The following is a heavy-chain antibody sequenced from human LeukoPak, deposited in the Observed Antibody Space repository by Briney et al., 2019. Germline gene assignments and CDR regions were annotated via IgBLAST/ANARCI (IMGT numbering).Heavy chain of an antibody. CDR3: ARVHHCSSTSCYPEVDAFDI. Sequence: SETLSLTCTVSGGSISSGSYYWSWIRQPAGKGLGWTGRIYTSGSTNYNPSLKSRVTISVDTSKNQFSLKLSSVTAADTAVYYCARVHHCSSTSCYPEVDAFDIWGQGTMVTVSS. J-gene: IGHJ3*02. CDR1: GGSISSGSYY. V-gene: IGHV4-61*02. CDR2: IYTSGST. D-gene: IGHD2-2*01.